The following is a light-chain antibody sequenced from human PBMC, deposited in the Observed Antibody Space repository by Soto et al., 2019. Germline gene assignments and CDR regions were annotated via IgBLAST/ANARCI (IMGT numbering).Light chain of an antibody. CDR3: QHYHHDTWT. CDR1: QDIKHW. Sequence: DIQMTQSPSTLSASVGDRVIITCRASQDIKHWLAWYQQRPGKAPKLLIYGASKLHTGVPSRFSGSGSGTDFTLRLTGLLPDDLATYFCQHYHHDTWTFGQGTKVEV. V-gene: IGKV1-5*03. CDR2: GAS. J-gene: IGKJ1*01.